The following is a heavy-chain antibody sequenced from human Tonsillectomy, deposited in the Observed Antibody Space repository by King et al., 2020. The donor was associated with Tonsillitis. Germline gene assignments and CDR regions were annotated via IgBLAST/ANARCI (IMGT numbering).Heavy chain of an antibody. D-gene: IGHD1-26*01. J-gene: IGHJ3*02. V-gene: IGHV3-15*01. Sequence: VQLVESGGGLVKPGESLRLSCAASGFTFINAWMSWVHQAPGKGLEWVGRIKSKTDGETTDYAAPVKGRFTISRNDSKNTVYLQMNTLKTEDTAVYYCTTSGSPSLGAFDIWGQGTMVTVCS. CDR3: TTSGSPSLGAFDI. CDR1: GFTFINAW. CDR2: IKSKTDGETT.